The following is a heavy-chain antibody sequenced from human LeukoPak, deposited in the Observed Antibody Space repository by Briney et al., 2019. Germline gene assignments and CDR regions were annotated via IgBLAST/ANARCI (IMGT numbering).Heavy chain of an antibody. CDR1: GFTFSSFA. J-gene: IGHJ2*01. CDR2: IEKDSSGA. Sequence: GGSLRLSCAASGFTFSSFATSWVRQAPGKGLECVSTIEKDSSGAYHADSMRGRVTISRDNSKNTLYLQLSDLRVDDTAIFYCAKREGALLENWQFDLWGRGTLVTVSS. CDR3: AKREGALLENWQFDL. V-gene: IGHV3-23*05. D-gene: IGHD1-1*01.